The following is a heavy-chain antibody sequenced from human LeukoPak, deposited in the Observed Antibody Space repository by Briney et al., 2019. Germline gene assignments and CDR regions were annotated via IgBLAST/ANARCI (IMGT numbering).Heavy chain of an antibody. CDR3: ARDQNPPYYYGSGSFSSNY. D-gene: IGHD3-10*01. J-gene: IGHJ4*02. CDR2: IYHSGST. V-gene: IGHV4-38-2*02. Sequence: SETLSLTCTVSGYSISSGYYWGWIRQPPGKGLEWIGSIYHSGSTYYNPSLKSRVTISVDTSKNQFSLKLSSVTAADTAVYYCARDQNPPYYYGSGSFSSNYWGQGTLVTVSS. CDR1: GYSISSGYY.